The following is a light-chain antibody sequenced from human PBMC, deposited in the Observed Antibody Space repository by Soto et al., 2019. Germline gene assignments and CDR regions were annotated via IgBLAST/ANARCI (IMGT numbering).Light chain of an antibody. J-gene: IGKJ5*01. CDR3: QQYNNWPQIT. CDR1: QSVSSSY. CDR2: GAS. Sequence: EIVLTQSPDTLSLSPGESATLSCRASQSVSSSYLAWYQQKPGQAPRLLIYGASTRATGVPARFSGSGSATEFTLTISSLQSEDFAVYYCQQYNNWPQITFGQGTRLENK. V-gene: IGKV3-15*01.